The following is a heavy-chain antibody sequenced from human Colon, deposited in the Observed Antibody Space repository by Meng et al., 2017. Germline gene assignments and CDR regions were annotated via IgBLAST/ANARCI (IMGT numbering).Heavy chain of an antibody. D-gene: IGHD1-1*01. J-gene: IGHJ4*02. CDR2: VYHRGDT. CDR1: GDSISSDIW. V-gene: IGHV4-4*02. CDR3: GRDQGRQLINH. Sequence: QLQESGPGLVKPSGTLSLRCTVSGDSISSDIWWSWVRQPPGKGLEWIGEVYHRGDTNYNPSLKSRVVISVDRSKNQFSLNLSSVTAADTAVYYCGRDQGRQLINHWGQGTLVTVSS.